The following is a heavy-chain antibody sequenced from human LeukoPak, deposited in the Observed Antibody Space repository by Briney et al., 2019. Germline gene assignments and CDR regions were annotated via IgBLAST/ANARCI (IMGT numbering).Heavy chain of an antibody. Sequence: GGSLRLSCTAPGLPFNAYNIHWIRQSPGRGLEWVSFIRNDETEIHYADFAKGRFTISRDRSKNSVYLQMNSLRPDDTALYYCAKDGGRYRFDFWGQGTMVTVSS. V-gene: IGHV3-30*02. D-gene: IGHD3-16*02. J-gene: IGHJ4*02. CDR3: AKDGGRYRFDF. CDR2: IRNDETEI. CDR1: GLPFNAYN.